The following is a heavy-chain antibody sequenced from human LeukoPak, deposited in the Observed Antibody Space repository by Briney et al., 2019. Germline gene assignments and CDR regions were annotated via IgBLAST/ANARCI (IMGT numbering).Heavy chain of an antibody. CDR1: GGFFSGYY. J-gene: IGHJ4*02. Sequence: RSSETLSLTCAVYGGFFSGYYWSWIPQPPGKGLEWIGEIIHSGSTNYNPSLKSRVTISVDTSKNQFSLKLSSVTAVDTAVYYCARAPCGGDCYSDYWGQGTLVTVSS. CDR3: ARAPCGGDCYSDY. V-gene: IGHV4-34*12. CDR2: IIHSGST. D-gene: IGHD2-21*02.